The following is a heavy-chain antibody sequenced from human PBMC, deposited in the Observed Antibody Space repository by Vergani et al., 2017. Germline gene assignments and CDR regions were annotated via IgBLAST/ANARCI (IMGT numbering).Heavy chain of an antibody. CDR2: IRSKAYGGTT. CDR3: TRDPIDWNYGVDP. J-gene: IGHJ5*02. CDR1: GFTFGDYA. D-gene: IGHD1-7*01. Sequence: EVQLVESGGGLVKPGGSLRLSCAASGFTFGDYAMSWVRQAPGKGLEWVGFIRSKAYGGTTEYAASVKGRFTISRDDSKSIAYLQMNSLKTEDTDVYYCTRDPIDWNYGVDPWGQGTLVTVSS. V-gene: IGHV3-49*04.